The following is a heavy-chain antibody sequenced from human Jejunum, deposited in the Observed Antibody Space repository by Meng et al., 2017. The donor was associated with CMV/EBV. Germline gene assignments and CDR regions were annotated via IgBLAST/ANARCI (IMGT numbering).Heavy chain of an antibody. Sequence: DDCAMHWVRQAPGKGLEGMSGMNWDSGTIAYADYVKGRFTISRDNAKNSLYLQMNSLRAEDTALYYCAKGRDSSWTGYFYGMDVWGHGTTVTVSS. V-gene: IGHV3-9*01. D-gene: IGHD3/OR15-3a*01. J-gene: IGHJ6*02. CDR3: AKGRDSSWTGYFYGMDV. CDR2: MNWDSGTI. CDR1: DDCA.